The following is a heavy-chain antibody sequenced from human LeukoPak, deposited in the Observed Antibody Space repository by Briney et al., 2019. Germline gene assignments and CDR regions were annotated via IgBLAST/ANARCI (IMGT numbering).Heavy chain of an antibody. D-gene: IGHD1-26*01. CDR3: AGTSGSRNWFDP. Sequence: SETLSLTCTVSGGSISSSSYYWGWIRQPPGKGLEWIGSIYYSGSTYYNPSLKSRVTISVDTSRNQFSLKLSSVTAADTAVYYRAGTSGSRNWFDPWGQGTLVTVSS. CDR2: IYYSGST. V-gene: IGHV4-39*01. CDR1: GGSISSSSYY. J-gene: IGHJ5*02.